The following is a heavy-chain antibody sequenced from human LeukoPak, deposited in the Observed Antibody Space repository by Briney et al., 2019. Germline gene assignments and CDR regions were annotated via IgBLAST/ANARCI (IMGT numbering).Heavy chain of an antibody. CDR1: GFTFNTYT. J-gene: IGHJ4*02. Sequence: PGGSLRLSCAASGFTFNTYTMNWVRQAPGKGLEWVSYISGSSGIIDYADSVRGRFTISRDNAKNSLYLQMNSLRAEDTAVYYCARERDYGDPPPVYWGQGTLVTVSS. CDR2: ISGSSGII. D-gene: IGHD4-17*01. CDR3: ARERDYGDPPPVY. V-gene: IGHV3-48*01.